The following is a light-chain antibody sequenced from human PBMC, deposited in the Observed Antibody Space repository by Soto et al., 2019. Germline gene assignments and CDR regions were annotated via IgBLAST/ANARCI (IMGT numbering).Light chain of an antibody. CDR3: QQYNNWHTWT. CDR1: QSLSSK. J-gene: IGKJ1*01. V-gene: IGKV3-15*01. CDR2: GVS. Sequence: ILMTQSPATLSGSPGERATLSCGASQSLSSKLAWYQQKPGQAPSLVIYGVSTRATGIPARFSGSGSGTEFTLTISSLKSEDFAVYYGQQYNNWHTWTFGHGTKVDIK.